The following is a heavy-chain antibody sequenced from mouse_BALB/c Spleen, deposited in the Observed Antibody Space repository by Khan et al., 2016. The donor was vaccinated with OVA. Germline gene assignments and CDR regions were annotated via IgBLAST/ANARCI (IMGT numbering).Heavy chain of an antibody. CDR1: GFSLTSYG. J-gene: IGHJ1*01. CDR3: ARFYEYEGYFDV. V-gene: IGHV2-4*02. Sequence: QVQLKQSGPGLVQPSQSLSITCTVSGFSLTSYGVHWVRQPPGKGLEWLGVIWSGGSTDYDAAFISRLNISKENSKSQAFFTMNSRQADGTAINYCARFYEYEGYFDVWGEGTTVTVSS. CDR2: IWSGGST. D-gene: IGHD2-4*01.